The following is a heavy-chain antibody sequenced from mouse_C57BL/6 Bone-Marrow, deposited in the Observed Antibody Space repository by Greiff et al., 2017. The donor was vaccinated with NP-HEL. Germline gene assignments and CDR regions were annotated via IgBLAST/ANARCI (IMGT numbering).Heavy chain of an antibody. Sequence: VQLQQSGPGLVQPSQSLSITCTVSGFSLTSYGVHWVRQSPGKGLEWLGVIWSGGSTDYNAAFISRLSISKDNSKSQVFFKMNSLQADDTAIYYCARLTGTGYFDVWGTGTTVTVSS. D-gene: IGHD4-1*01. V-gene: IGHV2-2*01. CDR1: GFSLTSYG. CDR3: ARLTGTGYFDV. J-gene: IGHJ1*03. CDR2: IWSGGST.